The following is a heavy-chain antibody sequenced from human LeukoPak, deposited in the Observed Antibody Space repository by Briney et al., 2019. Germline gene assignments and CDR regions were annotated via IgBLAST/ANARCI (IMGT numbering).Heavy chain of an antibody. CDR1: GFTVSNNY. CDR2: IYSGGTT. D-gene: IGHD5-24*01. V-gene: IGHV3-53*01. Sequence: GGSLRLSCAASGFTVSNNYMSWVRQAPGKGLEWVSLIYSGGTTYYADSVKGRSTISRDNSNNTLYLQMYSLRAEDTAIYYCAAAEMTTTYYFDYWGQGTLVTVSS. J-gene: IGHJ4*02. CDR3: AAAEMTTTYYFDY.